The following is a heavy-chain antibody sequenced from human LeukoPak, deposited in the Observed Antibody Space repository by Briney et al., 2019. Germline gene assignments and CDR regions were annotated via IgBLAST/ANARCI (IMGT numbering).Heavy chain of an antibody. D-gene: IGHD3-16*01. V-gene: IGHV1-18*01. CDR3: ARTFGTWLIREDYCMDV. Sequence: ASVKVSCKASGYTFTSYGISWVRQAPGQGLEWMGWISAYNGNTNYAQKLQGRVTMTTDTSTSTAYMELRSLRSDDTAVYYCARTFGTWLIREDYCMDVWGKGTTVTVSS. CDR1: GYTFTSYG. CDR2: ISAYNGNT. J-gene: IGHJ6*03.